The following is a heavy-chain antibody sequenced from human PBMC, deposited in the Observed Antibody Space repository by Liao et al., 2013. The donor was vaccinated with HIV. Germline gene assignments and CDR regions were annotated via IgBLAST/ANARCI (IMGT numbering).Heavy chain of an antibody. CDR2: IYSTGSA. CDR1: GGAISSDSNF. J-gene: IGHJ6*03. Sequence: QVQLQESGPGLVKPSQSLSLTCNVSGGAISSDSNFWSWIRQPAGKGLEWIGRIYSTGSASYNPSLKSRVTISVDTSKNQFSLRLRSVTAADTAVYYCARDIFGPRPYYMDVWGKGTTVTVSS. V-gene: IGHV4-61*02. CDR3: ARDIFGPRPYYMDV. D-gene: IGHD3-10*01.